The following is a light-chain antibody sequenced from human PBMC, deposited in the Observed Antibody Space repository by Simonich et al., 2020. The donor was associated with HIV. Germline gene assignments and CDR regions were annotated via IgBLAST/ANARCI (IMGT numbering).Light chain of an antibody. J-gene: IGLJ3*02. CDR2: DVN. CDR1: SSDVGGYNY. CDR3: SSFRSGTSWV. V-gene: IGLV2-14*03. Sequence: QSALTQPASVSGSPGQSITISCTATSSDVGGYNYVSWSQQHPGKAPKLMTYDVNKRPPGVSKRFSGSKSGNTASLTISGLQAEDEADYYCSSFRSGTSWVFGGGTKLTVL.